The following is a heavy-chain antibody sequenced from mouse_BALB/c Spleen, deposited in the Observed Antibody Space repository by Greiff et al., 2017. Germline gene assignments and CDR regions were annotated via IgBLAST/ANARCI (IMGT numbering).Heavy chain of an antibody. D-gene: IGHD1-1*01. CDR2: IYPGSGNT. Sequence: QVQLQQSGAELVRPGTSVKISCKASGYAFTNYWLGWVKQRPGHGLEWIGDIYPGSGNTYYNEKFKGKATLTADKSSSTAYMQLSSLTSEDSAVYFCARSTTVVPSWYFDVWGAGTTVTVSS. CDR3: ARSTTVVPSWYFDV. CDR1: GYAFTNYW. J-gene: IGHJ1*01. V-gene: IGHV1-63*01.